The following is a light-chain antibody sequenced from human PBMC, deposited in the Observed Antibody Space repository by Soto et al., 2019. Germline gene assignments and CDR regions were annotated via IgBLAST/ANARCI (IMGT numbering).Light chain of an antibody. CDR1: SSDVGGYNY. Sequence: QSALTQPASVSGSPGQSITISCTGTSSDVGGYNYVSWFQQDPGKAPKLMIYDVSDRPSGASSRVSGSKSGNTASLTISGLQAEDEADYYCSSYTTSSTGVFGGGTQLNVL. V-gene: IGLV2-14*01. J-gene: IGLJ3*02. CDR2: DVS. CDR3: SSYTTSSTGV.